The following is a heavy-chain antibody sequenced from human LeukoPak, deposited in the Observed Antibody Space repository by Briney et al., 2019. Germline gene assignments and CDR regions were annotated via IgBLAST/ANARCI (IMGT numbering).Heavy chain of an antibody. J-gene: IGHJ4*02. D-gene: IGHD6-19*01. Sequence: GGSLRLSCAASGFTFSSYAMHWVRQAPGKGLEWVAVISYDGSNKYYADSVKGRFTISRDNSKNTLYLQMNSLRAEDTAVYYCARAASIAVAASDSWGQGNLVTVSS. CDR2: ISYDGSNK. CDR3: ARAASIAVAASDS. CDR1: GFTFSSYA. V-gene: IGHV3-30-3*01.